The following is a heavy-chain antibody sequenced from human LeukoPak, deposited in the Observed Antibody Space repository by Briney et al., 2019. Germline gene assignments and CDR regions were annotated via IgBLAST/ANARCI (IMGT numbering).Heavy chain of an antibody. CDR2: IYSSGNT. Sequence: PSETLSLTCTVSGGSITSYYWSWIRQTPGKGLEWIGNIYSSGNTNYNPSLKSRVTISVDASQNRFSLRLRSVTASDTALYYCARPREQWLGNDAFDIWGQGTMVTVSS. V-gene: IGHV4-4*09. J-gene: IGHJ3*02. CDR1: GGSITSYY. D-gene: IGHD6-19*01. CDR3: ARPREQWLGNDAFDI.